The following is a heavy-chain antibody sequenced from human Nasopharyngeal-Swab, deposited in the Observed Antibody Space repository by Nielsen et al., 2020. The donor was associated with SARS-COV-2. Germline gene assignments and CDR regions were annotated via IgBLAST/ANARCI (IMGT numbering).Heavy chain of an antibody. CDR3: ATAGGPSSRDWFFDN. D-gene: IGHD3/OR15-3a*01. CDR1: EFTFSLYW. Sequence: GESLKISCAASEFTFSLYWMHWVRQAPGKGLVWVSRINGDGVIADYADSVKGRFTVSRDNAKKTLYLQMNSLRAEDTALYYCATAGGPSSRDWFFDNWGQGTLVTVSS. J-gene: IGHJ4*02. CDR2: INGDGVIA. V-gene: IGHV3-74*01.